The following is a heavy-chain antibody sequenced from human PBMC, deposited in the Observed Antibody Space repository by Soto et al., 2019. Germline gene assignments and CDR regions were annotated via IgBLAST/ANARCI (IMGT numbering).Heavy chain of an antibody. CDR3: ARAAYFGSGYPPDFDY. D-gene: IGHD3-10*01. V-gene: IGHV3-74*01. Sequence: PGGSLRLSCAAPGFTFSSYWMHWVRQAPGKGLVWVSRINSDETSTSYADSVKGRFFISRDNAKNTLYLQMNSLRAEDTAVYYCARAAYFGSGYPPDFDYWGQGT. CDR2: INSDETST. CDR1: GFTFSSYW. J-gene: IGHJ4*02.